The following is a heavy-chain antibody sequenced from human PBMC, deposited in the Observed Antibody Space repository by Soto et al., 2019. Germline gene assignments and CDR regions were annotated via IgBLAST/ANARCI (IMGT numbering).Heavy chain of an antibody. J-gene: IGHJ3*02. Sequence: QVQLVESGGGVVQPGRSLRLSCAASGFTFSNYAMHWVRQAPGKGLEWVAVISYDGAKKYYADSVKGRFTISRDNSKNPXYLQRNSLRAEDTAVYYCARGLTLVRGPSTDAFDIWGQGTMVTVSS. D-gene: IGHD3-10*01. V-gene: IGHV3-30-3*01. CDR3: ARGLTLVRGPSTDAFDI. CDR1: GFTFSNYA. CDR2: ISYDGAKK.